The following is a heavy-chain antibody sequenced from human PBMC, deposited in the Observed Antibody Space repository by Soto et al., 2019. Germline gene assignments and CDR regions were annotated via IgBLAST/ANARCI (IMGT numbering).Heavy chain of an antibody. CDR1: GYTFTSYY. CDR3: ARGPNIVVVVAATNRFDP. J-gene: IGHJ5*02. D-gene: IGHD2-15*01. CDR2: INPSGGST. Sequence: ASVKLSCKASGYTFTSYYMHWVRQAPGQGLEWMGIINPSGGSTSYAQKFQGRVTMTRDTSTSTVYMELSSLRSEDTAVYYCARGPNIVVVVAATNRFDPWGQGTLVTVSS. V-gene: IGHV1-46*03.